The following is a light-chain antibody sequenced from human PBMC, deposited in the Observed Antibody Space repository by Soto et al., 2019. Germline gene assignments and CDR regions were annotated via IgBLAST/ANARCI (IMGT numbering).Light chain of an antibody. CDR1: EGLYDVY. Sequence: IMFSQSPGTLPLTPGERATLSSRAREGLYDVYLPWYQRKPGQAPRLVIYGASSRATGIPDRFSGSGSGTDFTLTISRLEPEDFAVYYCQQYVSSPRTFGQGTKVDI. J-gene: IGKJ1*01. CDR3: QQYVSSPRT. V-gene: IGKV3-20*01. CDR2: GAS.